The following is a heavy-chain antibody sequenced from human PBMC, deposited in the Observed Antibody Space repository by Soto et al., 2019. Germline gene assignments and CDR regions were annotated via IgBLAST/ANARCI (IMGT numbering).Heavy chain of an antibody. J-gene: IGHJ4*02. CDR1: GDIFTAYS. Sequence: SLKVSRMASGDIFTAYSMHCGREAPGHQLEALGWFDRHSGDTICVQKFQGRVTVNGDTSISPACMELYSLTSDYTLVYQRGREAASVICLDYWGQGTLVTVSS. CDR3: GREAASVICLDY. CDR2: FDRHSGDT. D-gene: IGHD2-21*01. V-gene: IGHV1-2*02.